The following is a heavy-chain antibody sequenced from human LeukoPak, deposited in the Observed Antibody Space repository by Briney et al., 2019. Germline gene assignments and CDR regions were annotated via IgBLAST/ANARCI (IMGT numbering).Heavy chain of an antibody. Sequence: PGRSLRLSCAASGFPFSGYTMSWVRQAPGRGLEWVSSISSSDNYIYYVDSVQGRFTISRDNAKDSLYLEMNNPRAEDAAVYYCARVAGYCTTARCFAFYFDFWGQGALVTVSS. J-gene: IGHJ4*02. CDR2: ISSSDNYI. V-gene: IGHV3-21*01. D-gene: IGHD2-2*01. CDR1: GFPFSGYT. CDR3: ARVAGYCTTARCFAFYFDF.